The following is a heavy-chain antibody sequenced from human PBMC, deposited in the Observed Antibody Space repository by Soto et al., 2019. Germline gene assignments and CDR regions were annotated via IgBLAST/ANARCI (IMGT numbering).Heavy chain of an antibody. D-gene: IGHD5-12*01. CDR3: ARAPGSDAGYDYDFSH. J-gene: IGHJ4*02. Sequence: GGSLRLSCAASGFTFNTYAMHWVRQAPGKGLEWVAVSSDDGKNEHHANSVKGRFTISRDNSRNTLYLQMNSLRPEDTALYYCARAPGSDAGYDYDFSHWGLGTLVTVS. CDR2: SSDDGKNE. V-gene: IGHV3-30*04. CDR1: GFTFNTYA.